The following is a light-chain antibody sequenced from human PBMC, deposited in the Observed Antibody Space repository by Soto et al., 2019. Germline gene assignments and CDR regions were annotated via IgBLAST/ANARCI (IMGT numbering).Light chain of an antibody. Sequence: DIQLTQSPSSLSASVGDRVTITCRGSQIISSYLNWYQHKPGVAPKLLIYATSSLQGGVSSRFSGSGSGTEFTLTISRLQPEDFATYSCQQSYTLPLTFGGGTKVETK. CDR3: QQSYTLPLT. CDR2: ATS. CDR1: QIISSY. J-gene: IGKJ4*02. V-gene: IGKV1-39*01.